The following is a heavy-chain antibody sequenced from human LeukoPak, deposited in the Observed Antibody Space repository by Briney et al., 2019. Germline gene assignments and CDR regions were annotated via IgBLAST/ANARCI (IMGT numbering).Heavy chain of an antibody. D-gene: IGHD2-2*01. CDR2: INHSGST. CDR3: ARGGIVVVPAATAGMDV. J-gene: IGHJ6*02. CDR1: DGSFSGYY. Sequence: SETLSLTCAVYDGSFSGYYWSWIRQPPAKGLEWIGEINHSGSTNYSPSLKSRVTISVDTSKNQFSLKLSSVTAAGTAVYYCARGGIVVVPAATAGMDVWGQGTTVTVSS. V-gene: IGHV4-34*01.